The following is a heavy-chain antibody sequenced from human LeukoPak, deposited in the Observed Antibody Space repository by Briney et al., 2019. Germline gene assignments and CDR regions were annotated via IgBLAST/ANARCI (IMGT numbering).Heavy chain of an antibody. Sequence: PETLSLTCTVSGDSINNYYWTWIRQPPGKGLEWIGYIYNSGSAIYNPSLKSRVTISVDTSKKQFSLKLSSMTAADTAVYYCARRRVLPPAYYFDYWGQGTLVTVSS. CDR2: IYNSGSA. V-gene: IGHV4-59*01. CDR1: GDSINNYY. D-gene: IGHD2/OR15-2a*01. J-gene: IGHJ4*02. CDR3: ARRRVLPPAYYFDY.